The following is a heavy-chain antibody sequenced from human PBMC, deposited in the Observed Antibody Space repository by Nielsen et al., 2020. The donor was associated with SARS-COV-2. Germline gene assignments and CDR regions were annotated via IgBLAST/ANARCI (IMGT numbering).Heavy chain of an antibody. V-gene: IGHV3-15*01. J-gene: IGHJ6*02. Sequence: GESLKISCAASGFTFSNAWMSWVRQAPGKGLEWVGRIKSKTDGGTTGYAAPVKGRFTISRDDSKNTLYLQMNSLKTEDTAVYYCTTDPHYDFWSGSLGGMDVWGQGTTVTVSS. CDR3: TTDPHYDFWSGSLGGMDV. CDR2: IKSKTDGGTT. CDR1: GFTFSNAW. D-gene: IGHD3-3*01.